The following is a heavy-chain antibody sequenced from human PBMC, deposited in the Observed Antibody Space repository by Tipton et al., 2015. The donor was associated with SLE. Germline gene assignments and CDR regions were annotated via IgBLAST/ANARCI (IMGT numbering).Heavy chain of an antibody. Sequence: LRLSCTVSGGSISSHYWSWIRQPPGKGLEWIGYIYYSGSTNYNPSLKSRVTISVDTSKNQFSLKLSSVTAADTAVYYCARAGQGGIAARPHWFDPWGQGTLVTVSS. D-gene: IGHD6-6*01. CDR3: ARAGQGGIAARPHWFDP. V-gene: IGHV4-59*11. J-gene: IGHJ5*02. CDR2: IYYSGST. CDR1: GGSISSHY.